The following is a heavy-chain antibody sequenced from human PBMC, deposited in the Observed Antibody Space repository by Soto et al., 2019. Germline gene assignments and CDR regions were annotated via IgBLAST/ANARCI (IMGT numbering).Heavy chain of an antibody. CDR3: ARALGYSGYAGMDV. CDR1: GYTFTIYG. J-gene: IGHJ6*02. Sequence: QVQLVQSGGEVKKPGASVKVSCKSSGYTFTIYGINWVRQAPGQGLEWMGWISPDTGNTNYAQKLQVRVTMTTDTSTSTAYMELRRLRSDDTAVYYCARALGYSGYAGMDVWGQGTTVTVSS. V-gene: IGHV1-18*01. D-gene: IGHD5-12*01. CDR2: ISPDTGNT.